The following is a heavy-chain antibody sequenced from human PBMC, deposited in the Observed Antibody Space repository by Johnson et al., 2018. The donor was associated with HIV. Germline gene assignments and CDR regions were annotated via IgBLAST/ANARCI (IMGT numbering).Heavy chain of an antibody. CDR1: GFTVSSNY. J-gene: IGHJ3*02. CDR3: ALTESRFLEWLFRAFDI. V-gene: IGHV3-66*03. CDR2: IYSGSII. D-gene: IGHD3-3*01. Sequence: VQLVESGGGLIQPGGSLRLSCAASGFTVSSNYMSWVRQAPGKGLEWVSVIYSGSIIYYADSVKGRFTISRDNAKNSLYLQMNSLRADDTAIYYCALTESRFLEWLFRAFDIWGQGTMVTVSS.